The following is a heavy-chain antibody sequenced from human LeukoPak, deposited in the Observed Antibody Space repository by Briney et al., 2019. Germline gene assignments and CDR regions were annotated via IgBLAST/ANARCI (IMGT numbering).Heavy chain of an antibody. J-gene: IGHJ4*02. D-gene: IGHD6-19*01. Sequence: ASVKVSCKASGYTFTSYGISWVRQAPGQGLEWMGWISAYNGNTNYAQKLQGRVTMTTDTSTSTAYMELRSLRSDDTAVYYCARDLITGYSSGWYGLYGYWGQGTLVTVSS. CDR1: GYTFTSYG. CDR2: ISAYNGNT. V-gene: IGHV1-18*01. CDR3: ARDLITGYSSGWYGLYGY.